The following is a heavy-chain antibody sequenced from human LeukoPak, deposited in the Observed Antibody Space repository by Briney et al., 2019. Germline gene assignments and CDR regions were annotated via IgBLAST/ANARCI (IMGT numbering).Heavy chain of an antibody. D-gene: IGHD5-18*01. V-gene: IGHV3-21*04. Sequence: GGSLRLSCAASGFTFSSYSMNWVRQAPGKGLEWVSSISSSSSYIYYADSVKGRFTISRDNAKNSLYLQMNSLRAEDTAVYYCAKDRGYSYGYALDYWGQGTLVTVSS. CDR2: ISSSSSYI. J-gene: IGHJ4*02. CDR1: GFTFSSYS. CDR3: AKDRGYSYGYALDY.